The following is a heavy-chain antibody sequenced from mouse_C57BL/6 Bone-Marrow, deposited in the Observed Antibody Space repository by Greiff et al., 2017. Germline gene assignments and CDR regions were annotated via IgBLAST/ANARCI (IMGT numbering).Heavy chain of an antibody. CDR1: GYTFTDYY. V-gene: IGHV1-76*01. CDR3: ARDYYDGSRFYAMDY. D-gene: IGHD1-1*01. J-gene: IGHJ4*01. CDR2: IYPGSGNT. Sequence: QVQLQQSGAELVRPGASVKLSCKASGYTFTDYYINWVKQRPGQGLEWIARIYPGSGNTYYNEKFKGKATLTAEKSSSTAYMQLSSLTSEDSAVXFCARDYYDGSRFYAMDYWGQGTSVTVSS.